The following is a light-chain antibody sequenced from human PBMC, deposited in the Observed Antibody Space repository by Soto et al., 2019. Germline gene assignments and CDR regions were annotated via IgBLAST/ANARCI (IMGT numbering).Light chain of an antibody. CDR3: QLYNSYYSGVFI. J-gene: IGKJ3*01. V-gene: IGKV1-5*01. Sequence: DIQMTQSPSTLSASVGDRVSITCRDSKSIRTWLAWYQQKPGKAPKLLIYDASSLGSGAPSRSSGSGSGTEFTLTISSLQPDDFATYYCQLYNSYYSGVFIFGAGTKVDIK. CDR2: DAS. CDR1: KSIRTW.